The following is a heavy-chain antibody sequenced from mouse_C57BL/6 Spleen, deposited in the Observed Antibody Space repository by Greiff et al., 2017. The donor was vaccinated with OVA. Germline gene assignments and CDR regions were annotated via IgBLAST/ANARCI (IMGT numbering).Heavy chain of an antibody. Sequence: EVQVVESGGGLVQPGGSMKLSCVASVFTFSNYWMNWVRQSPEKGLEWVAQIRLKSDNYATHYAESVKGRFTISRDDSKSSVYLQMNNLRAEDTGIYYCTDTPYWYFDVWGTGTTVTVSS. V-gene: IGHV6-3*01. CDR3: TDTPYWYFDV. CDR1: VFTFSNYW. CDR2: IRLKSDNYAT. J-gene: IGHJ1*03.